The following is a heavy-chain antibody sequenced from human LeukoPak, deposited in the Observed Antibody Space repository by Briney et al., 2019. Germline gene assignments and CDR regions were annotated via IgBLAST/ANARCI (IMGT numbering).Heavy chain of an antibody. CDR2: IYTSGST. Sequence: SETLSLTCTVSGGSISGHYWSLIRQPAGKGLEWIGRIYTSGSTNYNPSLKSRVTMSVDTSKNQFSLKLSSVTAADTAIYYCAGNFYGSGSYYRFDYWGQGTLVTVSS. CDR3: AGNFYGSGSYYRFDY. D-gene: IGHD3-10*01. CDR1: GGSISGHY. J-gene: IGHJ4*02. V-gene: IGHV4-4*07.